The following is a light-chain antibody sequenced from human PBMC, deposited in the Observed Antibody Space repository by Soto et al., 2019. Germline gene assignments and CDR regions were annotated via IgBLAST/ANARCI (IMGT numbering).Light chain of an antibody. CDR1: QSVRSW. Sequence: DIQMTQSPATLSASVGDRVTITCRASQSVRSWLAWYQQKPGTAPKLLIFDASRLQSGVPSRFSGSGSGTEFTLTISSLQSDDFATYYCQQYNTYVTFGGGTKVDIK. V-gene: IGKV1-5*01. CDR3: QQYNTYVT. CDR2: DAS. J-gene: IGKJ4*01.